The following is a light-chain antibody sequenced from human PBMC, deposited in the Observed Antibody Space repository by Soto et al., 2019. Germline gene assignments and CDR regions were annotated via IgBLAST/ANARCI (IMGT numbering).Light chain of an antibody. CDR2: RDN. CDR3: SAWDDNIYGPV. Sequence: QSVLTQPPSASGTPGQRVAISWSGGSSDIGSNPVNWYLHLPGAAPKLLIYRDNQRPSGVPDRFSGSKSGTSASLTISGLQSEDEADYFCSAWDDNIYGPVFGGGTKLTVL. V-gene: IGLV1-44*01. CDR1: SSDIGSNP. J-gene: IGLJ2*01.